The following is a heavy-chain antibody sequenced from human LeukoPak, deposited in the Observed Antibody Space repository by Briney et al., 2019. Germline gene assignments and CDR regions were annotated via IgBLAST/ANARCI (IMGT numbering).Heavy chain of an antibody. D-gene: IGHD1-26*01. CDR1: GGSISSSNW. Sequence: SETLPLTCAVSGGSISSSNWWSWVRQPPGKGLEWIGEIYHSGSTNYNPSLKSRVTISVDKSKNQFSLKLSSVTAADTAVYYCAMGIVGATGFDYWGQGTLVTVSS. CDR2: IYHSGST. CDR3: AMGIVGATGFDY. V-gene: IGHV4-4*02. J-gene: IGHJ4*02.